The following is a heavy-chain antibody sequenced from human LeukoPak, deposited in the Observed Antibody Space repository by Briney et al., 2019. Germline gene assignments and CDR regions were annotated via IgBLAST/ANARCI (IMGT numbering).Heavy chain of an antibody. D-gene: IGHD2-2*01. CDR1: GFTFSSYG. Sequence: PGGSLSLSCAASGFTFSSYGMHWVRQAPGKGLQWVAVIWYDGSNKYYADSVKGRFTISRDNSKNTLYLQMNSLRAEDTAVYYCARAPDLYCSSTSCHHYYMGVWGKGTTVTVSS. V-gene: IGHV3-33*01. CDR2: IWYDGSNK. J-gene: IGHJ6*03. CDR3: ARAPDLYCSSTSCHHYYMGV.